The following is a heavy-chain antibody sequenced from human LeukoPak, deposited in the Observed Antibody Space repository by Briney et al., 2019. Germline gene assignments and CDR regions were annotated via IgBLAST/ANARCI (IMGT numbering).Heavy chain of an antibody. CDR3: ARDAAMTYRGYFDI. D-gene: IGHD6-25*01. J-gene: IGHJ2*01. CDR1: GFTFSTFA. V-gene: IGHV3-23*01. CDR2: IFPSGGEI. Sequence: PGGSLRLSCEASGFTFSTFAMIWVRQPPGKGLEWVSSIFPSGGEIHYADSVKGRFTISRDNSEKTVFLQMNSLRPEDTAVYYCARDAAMTYRGYFDIWGRGTLVTVSS.